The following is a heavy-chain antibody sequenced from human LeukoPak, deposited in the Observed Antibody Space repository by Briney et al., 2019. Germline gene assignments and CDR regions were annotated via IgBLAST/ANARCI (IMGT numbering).Heavy chain of an antibody. CDR2: ISYSGGT. D-gene: IGHD5-24*01. Sequence: SETLSLTCTVSSGSISSYYWSWIRQPPGRGLGRIGFISYSGGTNYNPSLNSRVTISVDTSKNQFSLKLNSVTAADTAVYYCARSVELPTIPNDAFDIWGQGTMVTVSS. CDR3: ARSVELPTIPNDAFDI. V-gene: IGHV4-59*01. CDR1: SGSISSYY. J-gene: IGHJ3*02.